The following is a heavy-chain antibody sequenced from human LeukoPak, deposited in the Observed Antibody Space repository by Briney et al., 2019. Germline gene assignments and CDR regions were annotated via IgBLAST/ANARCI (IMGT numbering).Heavy chain of an antibody. Sequence: SQTLSLTCTVSGGSISSGGYYWSWIRQHPGKGLEWIGYIYYGGSTYYNPSLKSRVTISVDTSKNQFSLKLSSVTAADTAVYYCARGSPSKYYDFWSGYWAFDYWGQGTLVTVSS. J-gene: IGHJ4*02. D-gene: IGHD3-3*01. CDR1: GGSISSGGYY. V-gene: IGHV4-31*03. CDR2: IYYGGST. CDR3: ARGSPSKYYDFWSGYWAFDY.